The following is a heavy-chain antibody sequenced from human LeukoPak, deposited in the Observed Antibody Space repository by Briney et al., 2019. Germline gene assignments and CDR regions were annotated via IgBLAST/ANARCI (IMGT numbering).Heavy chain of an antibody. V-gene: IGHV3-21*06. D-gene: IGHD3-16*01. CDR2: IGSGSNYI. CDR3: ARRVPSQVITDYFDY. J-gene: IGHJ4*02. CDR1: RFAFSTYT. Sequence: GGSLRLSCAASRFAFSTYTMNWVRQAPGKGLEWVSSIGSGSNYIHYADSVKGRFTISRDNSENSLFLQMNSLRAEDTAVYYCARRVPSQVITDYFDYWGQGTLVTVSS.